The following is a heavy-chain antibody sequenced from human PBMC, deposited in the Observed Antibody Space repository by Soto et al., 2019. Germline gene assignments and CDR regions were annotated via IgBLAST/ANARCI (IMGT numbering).Heavy chain of an antibody. CDR3: ARGPVPGTTGYFDY. CDR1: GGTFISYA. V-gene: IGHV1-69*06. CDR2: IIPIFGTA. J-gene: IGHJ4*02. Sequence: SVKVSCKASGGTFISYAISWVRQAPGQGLEWMGGIIPIFGTANYAQKFQGRVTITADKSMSKAYMELSSLRSEDTAVYYCARGPVPGTTGYFDYWGQGTLVTVSS. D-gene: IGHD1-1*01.